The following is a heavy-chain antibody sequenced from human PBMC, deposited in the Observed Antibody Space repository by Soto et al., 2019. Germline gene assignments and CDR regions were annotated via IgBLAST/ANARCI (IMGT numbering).Heavy chain of an antibody. J-gene: IGHJ4*02. CDR3: TMYSGSYGVY. Sequence: GGSLRLACAASGVTFSSSAMDWVRQASGRGRGWVGRIRSKANSYATVYAASVKGRFTISRDDSKNTAYLQINSLTTEDTAVYYCTMYSGSYGVYWGQGTLVTVSS. V-gene: IGHV3-73*01. CDR2: IRSKANSYAT. D-gene: IGHD1-26*01. CDR1: GVTFSSSA.